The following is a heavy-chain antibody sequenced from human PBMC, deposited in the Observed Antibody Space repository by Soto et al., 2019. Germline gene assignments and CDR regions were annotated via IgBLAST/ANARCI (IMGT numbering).Heavy chain of an antibody. D-gene: IGHD3-3*01. Sequence: PXEFLKICCKGSGYNFAGYWIAWVRQMPGKGLELMGIIYPSDSDTRYRPSFQGQVTISADKSISSAYLQWSSLRASDTAMYYCARGGVSTRTFDYWGQGTPVTVSS. CDR1: GYNFAGYW. V-gene: IGHV5-51*01. CDR2: IYPSDSDT. J-gene: IGHJ4*02. CDR3: ARGGVSTRTFDY.